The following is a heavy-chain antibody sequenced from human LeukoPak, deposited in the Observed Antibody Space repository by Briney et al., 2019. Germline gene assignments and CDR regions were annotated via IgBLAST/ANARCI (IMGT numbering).Heavy chain of an antibody. D-gene: IGHD6-19*01. J-gene: IGHJ4*02. V-gene: IGHV4-59*01. Sequence: PSETLSLTCTVSGGPISSYYWNWIRQPPGKGLEWIGYIYYSGTTNYNPSLNSRVTISVDTSRNQISLKLRSVTAADTAVYYCARSGSGWYDIFDYSGQGTLVTVSS. CDR1: GGPISSYY. CDR2: IYYSGTT. CDR3: ARSGSGWYDIFDY.